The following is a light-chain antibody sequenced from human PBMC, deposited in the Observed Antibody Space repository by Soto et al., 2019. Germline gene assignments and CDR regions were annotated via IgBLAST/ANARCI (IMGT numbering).Light chain of an antibody. CDR3: QQHSNWPPIT. V-gene: IGKV3-11*01. Sequence: EIVLTQSPATLSLSPGERATLSCRASQSISNDFAWFQQKPGQAPRLLIYDTSNRASGIPARFSGSGSGTDFPFTISSLEPEDFAIYYCQQHSNWPPITFGQGTRLEIK. CDR2: DTS. CDR1: QSISND. J-gene: IGKJ5*01.